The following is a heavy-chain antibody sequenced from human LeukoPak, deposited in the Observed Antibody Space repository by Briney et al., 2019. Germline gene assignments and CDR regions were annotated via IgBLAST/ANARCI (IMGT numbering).Heavy chain of an antibody. D-gene: IGHD6-19*01. CDR3: EKDIAVSVNAPPEDFQH. J-gene: IGHJ1*01. CDR2: ISYDGRNQ. CDR1: GFTFSAYA. Sequence: SGGSLRLSCAASGFTFSAYAMHWVRQAPGKGREWVAVISYDGRNQLSAHAVTRRFTISRDNSKNTLSLQMNSLRPEDTAVYYCEKDIAVSVNAPPEDFQHWGQGTLVTVSS. V-gene: IGHV3-30-3*02.